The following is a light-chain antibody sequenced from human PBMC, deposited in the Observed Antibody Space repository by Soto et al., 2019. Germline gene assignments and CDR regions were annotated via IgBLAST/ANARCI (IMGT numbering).Light chain of an antibody. J-gene: IGKJ1*01. CDR3: QQYNNWPPWT. CDR1: QRVSRN. CDR2: DAS. Sequence: EVVMTQSPATLSVSPGERATLSCRASQRVSRNLAWYQQKPGRAPRLLIYDASTRATGIPDRFSGSGSETEFTLTISSLQSEDYAIYYCQQYNNWPPWTFGQGTKVDIK. V-gene: IGKV3-15*01.